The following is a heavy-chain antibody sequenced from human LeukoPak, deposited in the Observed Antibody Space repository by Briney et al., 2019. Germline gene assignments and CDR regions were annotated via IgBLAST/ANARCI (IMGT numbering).Heavy chain of an antibody. V-gene: IGHV3-23*01. Sequence: AGGSLRLSCAASGFTFSSYSMNWVRQAPGKGLEWVSGIGGSGGSTYYVDSVRGRFTISRDNSKNTLYLEMNSLRAEDTAAYYCAKGRISPDDWGQGTLVTVSS. J-gene: IGHJ4*02. CDR2: IGGSGGST. CDR1: GFTFSSYS. CDR3: AKGRISPDD.